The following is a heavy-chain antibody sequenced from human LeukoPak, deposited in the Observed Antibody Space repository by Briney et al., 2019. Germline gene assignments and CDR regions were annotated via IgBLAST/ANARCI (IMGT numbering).Heavy chain of an antibody. CDR2: IYYRGST. CDR3: ARHSVASATNDAFDI. D-gene: IGHD5/OR15-5a*01. V-gene: IGHV4-59*08. Sequence: NTSETLSLTCTVSGGSISSYYWSWIRQPPVKGLEWIGYIYYRGSTNYNPSLKSRVTISVDTSKNQFSLKLSSVTAADTAVYYCARHSVASATNDAFDIWGQGTMVTVSS. J-gene: IGHJ3*02. CDR1: GGSISSYY.